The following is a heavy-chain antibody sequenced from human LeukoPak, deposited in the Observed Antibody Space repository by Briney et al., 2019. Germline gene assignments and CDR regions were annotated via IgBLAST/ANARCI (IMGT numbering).Heavy chain of an antibody. CDR2: VFYTGKT. Sequence: SETLSLTCTVSGYSISSGYYWGWIRQSPVKGLEWIGDVFYTGKTNYNPSLRGRATISIDTSKNQFPLKLTYVTAADSAVYYCARVFDSWGQGTLVTVSS. CDR1: GYSISSGYY. V-gene: IGHV4-38-2*02. J-gene: IGHJ4*02. CDR3: ARVFDS.